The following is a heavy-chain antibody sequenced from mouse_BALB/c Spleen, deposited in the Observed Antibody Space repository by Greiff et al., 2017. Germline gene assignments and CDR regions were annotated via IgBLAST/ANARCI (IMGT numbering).Heavy chain of an antibody. D-gene: IGHD1-1*01. CDR1: GFTFTDYY. CDR3: ARDSDYYGSSHFDY. V-gene: IGHV7-3*02. J-gene: IGHJ2*01. CDR2: IRNKANGYTT. Sequence: EVQGVESGGGLVQPGGSLRLSCATSGFTFTDYYMSWVRQPPGKALEWLGFIRNKANGYTTEYSASVKGRFTISRDNSQSILYLQMNTLRAEDSATYYCARDSDYYGSSHFDYWGQGTTLTVSS.